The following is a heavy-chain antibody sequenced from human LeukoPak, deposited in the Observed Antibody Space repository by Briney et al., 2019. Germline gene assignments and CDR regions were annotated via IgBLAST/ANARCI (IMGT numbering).Heavy chain of an antibody. Sequence: SETLSLTCTVSGYSISSGYYWGWIRQPPGKGLEWIGSIYHSGSTYYNPSLKSRVTISVDTSKNQFSLKLSSVTAADTAVYYCARDGRFLIDPWGQGTLVTVSS. CDR1: GYSISSGYY. J-gene: IGHJ5*02. CDR2: IYHSGST. D-gene: IGHD3-3*01. V-gene: IGHV4-38-2*02. CDR3: ARDGRFLIDP.